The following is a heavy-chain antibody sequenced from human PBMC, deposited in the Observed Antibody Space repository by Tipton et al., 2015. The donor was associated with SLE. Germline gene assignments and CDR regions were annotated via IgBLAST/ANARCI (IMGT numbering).Heavy chain of an antibody. CDR2: INHSGST. CDR1: GGSFSGFY. J-gene: IGHJ4*02. D-gene: IGHD5-24*01. V-gene: IGHV4-34*01. Sequence: LRLSCAVRGGSFSGFYWSWIRQPPGKGLEWIGEINHSGSTNYNPSLKGRVTMSVDTSKNQFSLKVTSVTAADTAVYYCARTIQFGPGDWGRGTLVTVSS. CDR3: ARTIQFGPGD.